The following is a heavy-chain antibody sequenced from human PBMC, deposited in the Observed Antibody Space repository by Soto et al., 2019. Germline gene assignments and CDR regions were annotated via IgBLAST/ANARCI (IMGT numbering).Heavy chain of an antibody. V-gene: IGHV3-23*01. CDR2: ISVSGGYT. J-gene: IGHJ4*02. D-gene: IGHD6-13*01. Sequence: GGSLRLSCAVSGFTFSSYAMSWVRQAPGKGLEWVSGISVSGGYTYHADSVKGRFTISRDNSKNTLNLQMNSLRVEDTAVYYCATNIASTGLFGYWGQGTLVTVSS. CDR3: ATNIASTGLFGY. CDR1: GFTFSSYA.